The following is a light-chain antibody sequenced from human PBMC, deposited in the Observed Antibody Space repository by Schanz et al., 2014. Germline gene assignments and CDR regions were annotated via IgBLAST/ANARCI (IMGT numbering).Light chain of an antibody. CDR3: QQYGSSPLT. CDR2: GAS. CDR1: QSVSSY. V-gene: IGKV3-20*01. J-gene: IGKJ4*02. Sequence: EIVLTQSPATLSLSPGERATLSCRASQSVSSYLAWYQQKPGQAPRLLIYGASTRATGIPARFSGSGSGTDFTLTISRLEPEDFAVYHCQQYGSSPLTFGGGTKVELK.